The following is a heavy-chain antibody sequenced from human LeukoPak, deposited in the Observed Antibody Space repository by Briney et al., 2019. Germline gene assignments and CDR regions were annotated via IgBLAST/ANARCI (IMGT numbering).Heavy chain of an antibody. D-gene: IGHD3-10*01. CDR3: ARGPPGDNYGMDV. CDR1: GFTFTSSA. CDR2: IVVGSGNT. V-gene: IGHV1-58*01. Sequence: ASVKVSCKASGFTFTSSAVQWVRQARGQRLEWIGWIVVGSGNTNYAQKFQGRVTITADESTSTAYMELSSLRSEDTAVYYCARGPPGDNYGMDVWGQGTTVTVSS. J-gene: IGHJ6*02.